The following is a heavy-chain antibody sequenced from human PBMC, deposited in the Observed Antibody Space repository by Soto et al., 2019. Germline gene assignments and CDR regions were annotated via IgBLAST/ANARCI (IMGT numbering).Heavy chain of an antibody. V-gene: IGHV3-21*01. CDR2: ISSSSTYI. D-gene: IGHD5-12*01. J-gene: IGHJ4*01. CDR3: ARCWLRARWMH. Sequence: EVQLVESGGALVKPGGSLSLSCSASGFPFSRYNMNLVRQAPGKGLEWLSSISSSSTYIYYAHTVKGRFTISRDNARTSLYLQMNSLRAEDTDVYCCARCWLRARWMHWGHGTLVTVSS. CDR1: GFPFSRYN.